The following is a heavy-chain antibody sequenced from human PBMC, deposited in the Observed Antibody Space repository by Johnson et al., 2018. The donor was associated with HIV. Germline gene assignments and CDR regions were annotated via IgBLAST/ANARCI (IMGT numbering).Heavy chain of an antibody. J-gene: IGHJ3*02. CDR3: VRALQRWLQHDAFYI. CDR2: IRYDGSNK. CDR1: GFTFSSYG. Sequence: QMQLVESGGGVVQPGGSLRLSCAASGFTFSSYGMHWVRQAPGKGLEWVAFIRYDGSNKYYADSVKGRFTISRDNSKNTLYLQMNSLRAEDTAVHYCVRALQRWLQHDAFYIWGQGTMVTVSS. V-gene: IGHV3-30*02. D-gene: IGHD5-24*01.